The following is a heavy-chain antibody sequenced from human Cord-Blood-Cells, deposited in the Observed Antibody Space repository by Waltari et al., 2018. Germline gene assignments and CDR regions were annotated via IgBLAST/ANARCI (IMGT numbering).Heavy chain of an antibody. D-gene: IGHD3-10*01. Sequence: EVQLVESGGGLVQPGGSLRLSCAASGFTASSNSISWVRQAPGKGLEWVSVIYSGGSTYYADSVKGRFTISRHNSKNTLYLQMNSLRAEDTAVYYCAAVHSGSYAFDIWGQGTMVTVSS. CDR2: IYSGGST. CDR3: AAVHSGSYAFDI. CDR1: GFTASSNS. V-gene: IGHV3-53*04. J-gene: IGHJ3*02.